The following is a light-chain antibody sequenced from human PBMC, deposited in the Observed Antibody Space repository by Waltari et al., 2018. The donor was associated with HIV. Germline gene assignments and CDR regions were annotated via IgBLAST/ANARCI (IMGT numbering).Light chain of an antibody. CDR2: GAS. J-gene: IGKJ4*01. CDR3: QQYGIAPLT. CDR1: QSVSSGY. Sequence: IELTQSPGALSLYREERPTLSCRVSQSVSSGYLAWYQQKPGQAPRLLIYGASSRATGIPDRFSGRGSVTDFTLTISTREPEDFAVYCCQQYGIAPLTVGGWTKVEIK. V-gene: IGKV3-20*01.